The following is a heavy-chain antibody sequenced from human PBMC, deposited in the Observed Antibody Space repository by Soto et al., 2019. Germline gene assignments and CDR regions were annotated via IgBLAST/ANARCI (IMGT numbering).Heavy chain of an antibody. CDR3: ARVSGEGARVRWFDP. J-gene: IGHJ5*02. D-gene: IGHD1-26*01. CDR2: IYHSGST. Sequence: SETLSLTCAVSGYSISSGYYWGWIRQPPGKGLEWIGSIYHSGSTYYNPSLKSRVTISVDTSKNQFSLKLSSVTAADTAGYYCARVSGEGARVRWFDPWGQGTLVTVSS. V-gene: IGHV4-38-2*01. CDR1: GYSISSGYY.